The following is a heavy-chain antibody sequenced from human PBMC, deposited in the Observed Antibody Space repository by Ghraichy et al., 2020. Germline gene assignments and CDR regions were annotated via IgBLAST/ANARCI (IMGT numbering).Heavy chain of an antibody. Sequence: SETLSLTCTVSGGSISSSSYYWGWIRQPPGKGLEWIGSIYYSGSTYYNPSLKSRVTISVDTSKNQFSLKLSSVTAADTAVYYCARQGYSGSYLGDYFDYWGQGTLVTVSS. CDR2: IYYSGST. CDR3: ARQGYSGSYLGDYFDY. V-gene: IGHV4-39*01. D-gene: IGHD1-26*01. CDR1: GGSISSSSYY. J-gene: IGHJ4*02.